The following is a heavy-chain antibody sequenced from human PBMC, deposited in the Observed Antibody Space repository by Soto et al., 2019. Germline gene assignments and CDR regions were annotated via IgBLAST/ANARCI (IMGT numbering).Heavy chain of an antibody. CDR2: IYWDDDK. Sequence: QITLKESGPTLVKPTQTLTLTCTFSGFSLTTSGVGVGWIRQPPGKALEWLALIYWDDDKRYSPSLKSRLTITKDTSKNQVVLTMSNIDPADAASFHCAHWSTTVTCWLDPWGQGSLVTVSS. CDR3: AHWSTTVTCWLDP. D-gene: IGHD4-17*01. CDR1: GFSLTTSGVG. J-gene: IGHJ5*02. V-gene: IGHV2-5*02.